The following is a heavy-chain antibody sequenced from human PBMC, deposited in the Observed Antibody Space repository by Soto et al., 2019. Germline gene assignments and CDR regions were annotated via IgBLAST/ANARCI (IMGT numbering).Heavy chain of an antibody. Sequence: QVQLVESGGGVVQPGRSLRLSCETSGFTFNLYGMHWVRQAPGKGLQWVAVIWFDGSYKYYDDSVKGRFTISRDNSKNMLFLQMNSLTVEDTAIYYCTIESRGYADDGPRDAFEIWGQGTMVTVSS. V-gene: IGHV3-33*01. CDR3: TIESRGYADDGPRDAFEI. CDR2: IWFDGSYK. D-gene: IGHD4-17*01. CDR1: GFTFNLYG. J-gene: IGHJ3*02.